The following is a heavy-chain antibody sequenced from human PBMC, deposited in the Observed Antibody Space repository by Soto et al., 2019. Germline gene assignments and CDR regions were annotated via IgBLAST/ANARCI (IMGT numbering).Heavy chain of an antibody. CDR2: FSYHGSNE. Sequence: QPGGSLRLSCAASGFSFNTFGMHWVRQAPGRGLEWVAAFSYHGSNEYYADSVKGRFTISRDNSKNTLYLQMNSLRREDTALYYCAKAMRVGPDGFDNWGQGTMVTVSS. J-gene: IGHJ3*02. CDR1: GFSFNTFG. V-gene: IGHV3-30*18. D-gene: IGHD1-26*01. CDR3: AKAMRVGPDGFDN.